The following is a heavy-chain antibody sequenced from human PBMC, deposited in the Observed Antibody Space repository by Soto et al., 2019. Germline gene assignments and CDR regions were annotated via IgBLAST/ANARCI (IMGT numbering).Heavy chain of an antibody. CDR1: GESISSGGYY. J-gene: IGHJ4*02. Sequence: PSETLSLTCNVSGESISSGGYYWSWIRHHPGKGLEWIGYIYDSESAYYNPSLKSRVIISMDTSKNHFAMRLSSVTAAHTAVYYCARASSSSSAADYWGQGTLVTVSS. CDR3: ARASSSSSAADY. V-gene: IGHV4-31*03. CDR2: IYDSESA. D-gene: IGHD6-6*01.